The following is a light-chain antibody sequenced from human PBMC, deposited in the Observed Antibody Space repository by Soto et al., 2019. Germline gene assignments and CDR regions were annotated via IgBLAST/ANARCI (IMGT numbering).Light chain of an antibody. V-gene: IGKV3-15*01. CDR3: QQNNKWPPVT. CDR1: QTISND. Sequence: EVVMTQSPATASVSPGEGVTLSCRASQTISNDLAWYQQKPGQAPRLLIYGASTRATGVPARFSGGGSGTEFTLTISSLQSEDCAFYYCQQNNKWPPVTFGGGTKVEIK. J-gene: IGKJ4*01. CDR2: GAS.